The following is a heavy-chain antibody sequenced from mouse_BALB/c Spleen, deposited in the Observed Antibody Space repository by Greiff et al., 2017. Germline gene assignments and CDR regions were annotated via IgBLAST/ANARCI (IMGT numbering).Heavy chain of an antibody. Sequence: EVHLVESGGGLVKPGGSLKLSCAASGFAFSSYDMSWVRQTPEKRLEWVAYISSGGGSTYYPDTVKGRFTISRDNAKNTLYLQMSSLKSEDTAMYYCARHPPYYYGSSPWFAYWGQGTLVTVSA. D-gene: IGHD1-1*01. CDR3: ARHPPYYYGSSPWFAY. J-gene: IGHJ3*01. V-gene: IGHV5-12-1*01. CDR1: GFAFSSYD. CDR2: ISSGGGST.